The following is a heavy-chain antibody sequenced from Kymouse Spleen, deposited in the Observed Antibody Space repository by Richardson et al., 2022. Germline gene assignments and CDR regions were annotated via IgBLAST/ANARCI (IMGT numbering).Heavy chain of an antibody. Sequence: EVQLVQSGAEVKKPGESLKISCKGSGYSFTSYWIGWVRQMPGKGLEWMGIIYPGDSDTRYSPSFQGQVTISADKSISTAYLQWSSLKASDTAMYYCARHGADILTGYYHYYYYYGMDVWGQGTTVTVSS. CDR2: IYPGDSDT. J-gene: IGHJ6*02. CDR3: ARHGADILTGYYHYYYYYGMDV. V-gene: IGHV5-51*01. CDR1: GYSFTSYW. D-gene: IGHD3-9*01.